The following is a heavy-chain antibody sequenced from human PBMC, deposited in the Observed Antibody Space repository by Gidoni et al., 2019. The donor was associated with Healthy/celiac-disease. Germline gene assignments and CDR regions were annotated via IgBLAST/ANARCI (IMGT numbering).Heavy chain of an antibody. V-gene: IGHV3-74*01. CDR2: INSDGSST. Sequence: GFTFSSYWMHWVRQAPGKGLVWVSRINSDGSSTSYADSVKGRFTISRDNAKNTLYLQMNSLRAEDTTVYYCARGNWQLAPSHYYYYGMDVWGQGTTVTVSS. CDR1: GFTFSSYW. CDR3: ARGNWQLAPSHYYYYGMDV. D-gene: IGHD6-6*01. J-gene: IGHJ6*02.